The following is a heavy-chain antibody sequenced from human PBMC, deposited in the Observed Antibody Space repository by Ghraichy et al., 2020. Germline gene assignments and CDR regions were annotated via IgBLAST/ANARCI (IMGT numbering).Heavy chain of an antibody. CDR1: GGSFSGYY. V-gene: IGHV4-34*01. CDR2: INHSGST. D-gene: IGHD4-11*01. J-gene: IGHJ4*02. CDR3: ARVRGYSNYVNY. Sequence: SQTLSLTCAVYGGSFSGYYWSWIRQPPGKGLEWIGEINHSGSTNYNPSLKSRVTISVDTSKNQFSLKLSSVTAADTAVYYCARVRGYSNYVNYWGQGTLVTVSS.